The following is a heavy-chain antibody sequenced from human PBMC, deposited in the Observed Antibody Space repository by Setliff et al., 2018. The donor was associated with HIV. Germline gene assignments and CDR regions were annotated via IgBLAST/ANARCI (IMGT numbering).Heavy chain of an antibody. J-gene: IGHJ3*02. CDR2: IIPILGIA. D-gene: IGHD1-26*01. Sequence: SVKVSCKASGGTFSSYAISWVRQAPGQGLEWMGGIIPILGIANYAQKFQGRVTITADKSTSTAYMELSSLRSEDTAVYYCARGWEYSGAFDIWGQGTMGTVS. CDR1: GGTFSSYA. CDR3: ARGWEYSGAFDI. V-gene: IGHV1-69*10.